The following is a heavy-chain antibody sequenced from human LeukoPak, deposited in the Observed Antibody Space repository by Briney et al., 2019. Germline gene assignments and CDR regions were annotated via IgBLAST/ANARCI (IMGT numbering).Heavy chain of an antibody. CDR1: GYSFTSYW. Sequence: GESLKISSKCSGYSFTSYWIGWVRQMPGKGLEWMGIIYPGDSDTRYSPSFQGQVTIPADKSISTAYLQWSSLKASDTAMYYCARALRYFDWLSPMDVWGQGTTVTVSS. CDR3: ARALRYFDWLSPMDV. D-gene: IGHD3-9*01. V-gene: IGHV5-51*01. J-gene: IGHJ6*02. CDR2: IYPGDSDT.